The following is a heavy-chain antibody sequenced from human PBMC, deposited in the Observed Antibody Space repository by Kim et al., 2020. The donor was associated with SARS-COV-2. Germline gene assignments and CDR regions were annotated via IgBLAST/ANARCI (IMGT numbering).Heavy chain of an antibody. CDR3: ASQSPVWWDPHDGY. D-gene: IGHD2-21*01. CDR1: GFTFSSYS. CDR2: ISSSSSYI. Sequence: GGSLRLSCAASGFTFSSYSMNWVRQAPGKGLEWVSSISSSSSYIYYADSVKGRFTISRDNAKNSLYLQMNSLRAEDTAVYYCASQSPVWWDPHDGYWGEGTPLTPSS. V-gene: IGHV3-21*01. J-gene: IGHJ4*02.